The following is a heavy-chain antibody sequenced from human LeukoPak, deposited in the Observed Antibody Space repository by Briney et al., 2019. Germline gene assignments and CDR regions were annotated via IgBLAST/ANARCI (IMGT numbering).Heavy chain of an antibody. D-gene: IGHD2-2*02. V-gene: IGHV3-21*01. Sequence: GGSLRLSCAASGFTFSSYSMNWVRQAPGKGLEWVSSISSSSSYIYYADSVKGRFTISRDNAKNSLYLQMNSLRAEDTAVYYCAREYCSSTSRYSSSGFDPWGQGTLVTVSS. CDR2: ISSSSSYI. J-gene: IGHJ5*02. CDR3: AREYCSSTSRYSSSGFDP. CDR1: GFTFSSYS.